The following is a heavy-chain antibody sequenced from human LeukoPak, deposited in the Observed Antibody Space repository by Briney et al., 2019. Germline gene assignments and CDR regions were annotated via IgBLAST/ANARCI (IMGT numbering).Heavy chain of an antibody. CDR3: ARDPFNPDCSSTSCPDAFDI. J-gene: IGHJ3*02. Sequence: ASVKVSCKASGYTFTSCGGHWVPQAPGQILESIGWSNADNGNTKYSQKFPGRVTITRDTSASTAYMELSSLRSEDTAVYYCARDPFNPDCSSTSCPDAFDIWGQGTMVTVSS. V-gene: IGHV1-3*01. D-gene: IGHD2-2*01. CDR2: SNADNGNT. CDR1: GYTFTSCG.